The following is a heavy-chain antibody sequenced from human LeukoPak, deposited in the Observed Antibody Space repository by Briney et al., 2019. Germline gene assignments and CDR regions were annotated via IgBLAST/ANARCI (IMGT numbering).Heavy chain of an antibody. V-gene: IGHV3-23*01. J-gene: IGHJ4*02. Sequence: PGGSLRLSCTTSGFTFSNYATSWVRQAPGKGLEWVSSISGSAITTYYADSVKGRFAISRDNSKNTLYLQMTSLRAEDTAVYYCAKDQRFGDLDDYRGQGTLVTVSS. CDR2: ISGSAITT. CDR3: AKDQRFGDLDDY. D-gene: IGHD3-10*01. CDR1: GFTFSNYA.